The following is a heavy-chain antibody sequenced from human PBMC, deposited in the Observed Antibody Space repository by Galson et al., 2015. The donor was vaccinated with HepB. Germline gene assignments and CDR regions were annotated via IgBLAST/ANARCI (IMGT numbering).Heavy chain of an antibody. Sequence: QSGAEVKKPGESLKISCKGSGYSFTSYWIGWVRQMPGKGLEWMGIIYPGDSDTRYSPSFQGQVTISADKSISTAYLQWSSLKASDTAMYYCARDPYQLLYRCLAFDIWGQGTMVTVSS. CDR1: GYSFTSYW. J-gene: IGHJ3*02. D-gene: IGHD2-2*02. V-gene: IGHV5-51*03. CDR3: ARDPYQLLYRCLAFDI. CDR2: IYPGDSDT.